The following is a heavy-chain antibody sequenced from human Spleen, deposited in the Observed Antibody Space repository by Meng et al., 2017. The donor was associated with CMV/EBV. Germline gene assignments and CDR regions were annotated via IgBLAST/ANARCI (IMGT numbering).Heavy chain of an antibody. CDR1: TFTGYY. CDR2: INPNSGGT. D-gene: IGHD2-15*01. V-gene: IGHV1-2*02. Sequence: TFTGYYMHWVRQATGQGLEWMGWINPNSGGTNYAQKFQGRVTMTRDTSISTAYMELSRLRSDDTAVYYCARGEGNIVVVVAATLGSYWGQGTLVTVSS. J-gene: IGHJ4*02. CDR3: ARGEGNIVVVVAATLGSY.